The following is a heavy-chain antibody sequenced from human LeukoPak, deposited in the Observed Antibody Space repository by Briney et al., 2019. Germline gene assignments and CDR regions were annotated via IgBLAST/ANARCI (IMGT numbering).Heavy chain of an antibody. J-gene: IGHJ3*02. Sequence: PSETLSLTCTVSGGSISSYYWSWIRQPAGKGLEWIGRIYTSGSTNYNPSLKSRVTMSVDTSKNQFSLKLSSVTAADTAVYYCARDLGLGIFGENDAFDIWGQGTMVTVSS. CDR2: IYTSGST. CDR1: GGSISSYY. CDR3: ARDLGLGIFGENDAFDI. V-gene: IGHV4-4*07. D-gene: IGHD2-15*01.